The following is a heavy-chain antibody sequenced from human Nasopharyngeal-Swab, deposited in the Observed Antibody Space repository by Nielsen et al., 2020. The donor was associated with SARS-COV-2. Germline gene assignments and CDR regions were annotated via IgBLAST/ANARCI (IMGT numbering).Heavy chain of an antibody. D-gene: IGHD2-15*01. J-gene: IGHJ6*03. CDR2: TYYRSKWYN. V-gene: IGHV6-1*01. Sequence: SQTLSLTCAISGDSVSSNSAAWSWIRQSPSRGLEWLGRTYYRSKWYNDYAVSVKSRITINPDTSKNQFSLQLNSVTPEDTAVYYCAREGRYCSGGSCKDYYYYYMDVWGKGTTVTVSS. CDR1: GDSVSSNSAA. CDR3: AREGRYCSGGSCKDYYYYYMDV.